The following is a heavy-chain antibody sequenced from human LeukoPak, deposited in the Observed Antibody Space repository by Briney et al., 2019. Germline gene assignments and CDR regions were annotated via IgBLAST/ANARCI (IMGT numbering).Heavy chain of an antibody. Sequence: PGGSLRLSCAASGFTFSSHWMSWVRQAPGKGLEWVANIKQDGSEKYYVDSVKGRFTISRDNAKNSLYLQMNSLRAEDTAVYYCARDLYDFWSVKGNYYYMDVWGKGTTVTVSS. J-gene: IGHJ6*03. CDR3: ARDLYDFWSVKGNYYYMDV. CDR2: IKQDGSEK. V-gene: IGHV3-7*01. CDR1: GFTFSSHW. D-gene: IGHD3-3*01.